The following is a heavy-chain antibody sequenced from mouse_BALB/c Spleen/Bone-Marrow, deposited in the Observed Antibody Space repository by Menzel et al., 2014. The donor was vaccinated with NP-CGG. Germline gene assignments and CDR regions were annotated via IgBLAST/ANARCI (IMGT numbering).Heavy chain of an antibody. CDR3: ARWEYYAMDY. V-gene: IGHV14-3*02. J-gene: IGHJ4*01. CDR1: GFNIKDTY. Sequence: DVHLVESGAELVKPGASVKLSCTASGFNIKDTYMHWVKQRPEQGLEWIGRIDPANGNTKYDPKFQGKATITADTSSNTAYLQLSSLTPEDTAVYYCARWEYYAMDYWGQGTSVTVSS. CDR2: IDPANGNT. D-gene: IGHD4-1*01.